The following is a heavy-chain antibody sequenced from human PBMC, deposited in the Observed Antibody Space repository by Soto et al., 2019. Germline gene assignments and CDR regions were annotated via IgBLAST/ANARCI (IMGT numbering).Heavy chain of an antibody. CDR1: GGTSSNFV. CDR3: ARPKRSGYDRGDSYYHTMDV. CDR2: ILLMFGAV. V-gene: IGHV1-69*06. D-gene: IGHD3-3*01. Sequence: QVQLVQSGAEVKKSGSSVKVSCKASGGTSSNFVITWVRQVPGQGLEWLGGILLMFGAVKYAQKFQDRLTITADRSTKTAAMELGSLRSEDTAVYYCARPKRSGYDRGDSYYHTMDVCGHGTTVTVS. J-gene: IGHJ6*02.